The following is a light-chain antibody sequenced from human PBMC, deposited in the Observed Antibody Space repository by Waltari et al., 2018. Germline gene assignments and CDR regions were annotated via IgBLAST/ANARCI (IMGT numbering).Light chain of an antibody. Sequence: DIQMTQSPSSLSTSVGDRVTINCRASQGIGTSLGWYQQKPGKAPKLLLFSASRLQSGVPSKFSGSGSGTDFTLTISNLQPEDFATYYCQQYQSIPPAFGQGTKLEIK. J-gene: IGKJ2*01. CDR1: QGIGTS. CDR2: SAS. CDR3: QQYQSIPPA. V-gene: IGKV1-NL1*01.